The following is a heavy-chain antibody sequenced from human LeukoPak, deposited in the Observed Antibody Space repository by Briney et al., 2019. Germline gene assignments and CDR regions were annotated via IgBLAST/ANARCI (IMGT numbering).Heavy chain of an antibody. J-gene: IGHJ3*02. CDR3: ARHSASTGDVAFDI. Sequence: SETLSLTCTVSGGSISSYYWSWIRQPPGKRLEWIGYIYYSGSTNYNPSLKGRVTISVDTSKNQFSLKLSSVTAADTAVYYCARHSASTGDVAFDIWGQGTMVTVSS. D-gene: IGHD2-2*01. V-gene: IGHV4-59*01. CDR2: IYYSGST. CDR1: GGSISSYY.